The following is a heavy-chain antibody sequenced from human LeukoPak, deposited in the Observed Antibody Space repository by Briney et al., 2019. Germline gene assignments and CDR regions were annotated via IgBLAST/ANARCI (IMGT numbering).Heavy chain of an antibody. D-gene: IGHD2-15*01. CDR1: GYTFTGYY. J-gene: IGHJ5*02. V-gene: IGHV1-2*02. Sequence: ASVKVSCKASGYTFTGYYMHWVRQAPGQGLEWMGWINPNSGGTNYAQKFQGRVTMTRDTSISTAYMELSRLRSDDTAVYDCAREGYCSGCSCYPNWSDAWGQGSLVTVSS. CDR3: AREGYCSGCSCYPNWSDA. CDR2: INPNSGGT.